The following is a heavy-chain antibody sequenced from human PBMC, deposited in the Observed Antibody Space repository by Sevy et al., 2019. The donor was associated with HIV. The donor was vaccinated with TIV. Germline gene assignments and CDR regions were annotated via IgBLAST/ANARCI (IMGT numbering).Heavy chain of an antibody. CDR2: ITWDGGRT. V-gene: IGHV3-9*01. D-gene: IGHD3-9*01. Sequence: GGSLRLSCTASGFKFDDYAMHWVRQPPGKGPEWVSGITWDGGRTGYADSVKGRFIISRDNTKSSLYLQMNSLRAEDTALYYCAKDLRRGDILTGYLNYWGQGILVTVSS. CDR1: GFKFDDYA. J-gene: IGHJ4*02. CDR3: AKDLRRGDILTGYLNY.